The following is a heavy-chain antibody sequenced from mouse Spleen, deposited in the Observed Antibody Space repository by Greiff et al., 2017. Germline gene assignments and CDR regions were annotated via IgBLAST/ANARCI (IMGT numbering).Heavy chain of an antibody. CDR1: GYAFTNYL. V-gene: IGHV1-54*01. CDR2: INPGSGGT. CDR3: ARSGTWFAY. D-gene: IGHD4-1*01. Sequence: VQVVESGAELVRPGTSVKVSCKASGYAFTNYLIEWVKQRPGQGLEWIGVINPGSGGTNYNEKFKGKATLTADKSSSTAYMQLSSLTSEDSAVYFCARSGTWFAYWGQGTLVTVSA. J-gene: IGHJ3*01.